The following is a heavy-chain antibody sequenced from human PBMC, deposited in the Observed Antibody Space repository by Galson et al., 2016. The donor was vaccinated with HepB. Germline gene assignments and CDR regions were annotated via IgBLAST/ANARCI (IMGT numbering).Heavy chain of an antibody. D-gene: IGHD3-22*01. CDR2: ITGGGSPT. J-gene: IGHJ4*02. V-gene: IGHV3-23*01. CDR1: GFTFSSYA. CDR3: AKDTRGYSSD. Sequence: SLRLSCAASGFTFSSYAMSWVRQAPRKGLEWVSLITGGGSPTHYADSVKGRFTISRDNSKSTLYLQMNSLTGEDTAVYYCAKDTRGYSSDWGQGTLVTVSP.